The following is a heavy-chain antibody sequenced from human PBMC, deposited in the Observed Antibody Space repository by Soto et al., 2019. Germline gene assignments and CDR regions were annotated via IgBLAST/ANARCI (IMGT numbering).Heavy chain of an antibody. CDR2: IYHSGST. CDR1: GGSISSGDYY. V-gene: IGHV4-30-4*01. D-gene: IGHD2-21*01. J-gene: IGHJ6*02. Sequence: PSETLSLTCTVSGGSISSGDYYWSWIRQPPGKGLEWIGYIYHSGSTCYNPSLKSRVTISVDTSKNQFSLKLSSVTAADTAVYYCARHIRGNSCMDVWGQGTTVTV. CDR3: ARHIRGNSCMDV.